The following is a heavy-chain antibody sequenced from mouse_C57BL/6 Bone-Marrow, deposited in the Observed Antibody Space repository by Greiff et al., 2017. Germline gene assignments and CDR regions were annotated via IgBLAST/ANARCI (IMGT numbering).Heavy chain of an antibody. V-gene: IGHV1-81*01. D-gene: IGHD2-2*01. CDR3: ARYGYDGFAY. Sequence: QVQLQQPGAELVMPGASVKLSCKASGYTFTSYGISWVKQRTGQGLEWIGEIYPRSGNTYYNEKFKGKATLTADKSSSTAYMELRSLTSEDSAVYFCARYGYDGFAYWGQGTLVTVSA. CDR2: IYPRSGNT. CDR1: GYTFTSYG. J-gene: IGHJ3*01.